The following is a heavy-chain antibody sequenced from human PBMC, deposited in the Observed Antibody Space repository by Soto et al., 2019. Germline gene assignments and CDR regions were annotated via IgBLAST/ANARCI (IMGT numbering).Heavy chain of an antibody. CDR3: ARDSGYSGYENGYYYYYGMDV. J-gene: IGHJ6*02. V-gene: IGHV1-18*01. Sequence: ASVKVSCKASGYTFTSYGISWVRQAPGQGLEWMGWISAYNGNTNYAQKLQGRVTMTTDTSTSTAYMELRSLRSDDTAVYYCARDSGYSGYENGYYYYYGMDVWGQGTTVTVS. CDR1: GYTFTSYG. CDR2: ISAYNGNT. D-gene: IGHD5-12*01.